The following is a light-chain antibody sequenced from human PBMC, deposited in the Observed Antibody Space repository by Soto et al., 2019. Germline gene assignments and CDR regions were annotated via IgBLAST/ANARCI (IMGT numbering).Light chain of an antibody. J-gene: IGKJ1*01. V-gene: IGKV4-1*01. CDR1: QSVLYSSNKKSY. Sequence: DIVMTQSPDSLAVSLGERATINCKSSQSVLYSSNKKSYLAWYQQKPGQPPRLLIYWASTRESGVPDRFSGSGSGTDCTLAISRLQAEDVAVYYCQQYYTIPWTFGQGTKVEIK. CDR3: QQYYTIPWT. CDR2: WAS.